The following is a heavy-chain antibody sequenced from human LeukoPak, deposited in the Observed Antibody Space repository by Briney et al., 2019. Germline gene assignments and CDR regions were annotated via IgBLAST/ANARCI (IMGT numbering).Heavy chain of an antibody. CDR3: ASIAVAGYFDY. J-gene: IGHJ4*02. V-gene: IGHV4-38-2*01. Sequence: SETLSLTCAVSGYSISSGYYWGWIRQPPGKGLGWIGSIYHSGSTYYNPSLKSRVTISVDTSKNQFSLKLSSVTAADTAVYYCASIAVAGYFDYWGQGTLVTVSS. CDR2: IYHSGST. CDR1: GYSISSGYY. D-gene: IGHD6-19*01.